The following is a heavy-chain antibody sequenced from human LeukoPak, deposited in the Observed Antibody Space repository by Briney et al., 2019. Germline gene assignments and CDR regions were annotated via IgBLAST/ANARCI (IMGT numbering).Heavy chain of an antibody. CDR2: IYYSGST. CDR3: AREHYYGSGSYYQRTDY. Sequence: SETLSLTCTVSGGSVSSGSYYWSWIRQPPGKGLEWIWYIYYSGSTNYNPSLKSRVTISVDTSKNQFSLKLSSVTAADTAVYYCAREHYYGSGSYYQRTDYWGQGTLVTVSS. J-gene: IGHJ4*02. CDR1: GGSVSSGSYY. V-gene: IGHV4-61*01. D-gene: IGHD3-10*01.